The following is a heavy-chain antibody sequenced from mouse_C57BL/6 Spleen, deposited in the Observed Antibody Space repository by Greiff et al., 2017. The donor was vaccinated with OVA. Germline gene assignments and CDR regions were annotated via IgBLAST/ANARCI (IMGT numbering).Heavy chain of an antibody. V-gene: IGHV5-4*01. Sequence: EVHLVESGGGLVKPGGSLKLSCAASGFTFSSYAMSWVRQTPEKRLEWVATISDGGSYTYYPDNVKGRFSISRDNAKNNLYLQMSHLKSEDTAMYYCARDYYGSGGFDYWGQGTTLTVSS. D-gene: IGHD1-1*01. CDR3: ARDYYGSGGFDY. CDR1: GFTFSSYA. CDR2: ISDGGSYT. J-gene: IGHJ2*01.